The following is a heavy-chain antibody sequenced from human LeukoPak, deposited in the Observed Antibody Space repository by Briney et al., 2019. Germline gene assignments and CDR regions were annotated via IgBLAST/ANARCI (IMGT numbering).Heavy chain of an antibody. Sequence: GGSLRLSCAASGFTFSIYNMIWVRQAPGKGLEWVSIIYSGGSTYYADSVKGRFTISRDNSENTLYLQMNSLRGEDTAVYYCARVGSYKFDYWGQGTLVTVSS. D-gene: IGHD5-24*01. J-gene: IGHJ4*02. CDR1: GFTFSIYN. V-gene: IGHV3-53*01. CDR3: ARVGSYKFDY. CDR2: IYSGGST.